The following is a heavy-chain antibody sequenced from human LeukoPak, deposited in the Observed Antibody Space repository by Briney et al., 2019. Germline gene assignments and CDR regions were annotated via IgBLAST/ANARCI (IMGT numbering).Heavy chain of an antibody. CDR3: ARDRGAAAAGSGGWFDP. Sequence: PGRSLRLSCAASGFTFSSYWMSWVRQAPGKGLEWVANIKQDGSEKYYVDSVKGRFTISRDNAKNSLYLQMNSLRAEDTAVYYCARDRGAAAAGSGGWFDPWGQGTLVTVSS. D-gene: IGHD6-13*01. J-gene: IGHJ5*02. V-gene: IGHV3-7*01. CDR1: GFTFSSYW. CDR2: IKQDGSEK.